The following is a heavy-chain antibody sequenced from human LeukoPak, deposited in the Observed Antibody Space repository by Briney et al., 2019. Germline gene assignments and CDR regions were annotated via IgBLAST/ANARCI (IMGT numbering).Heavy chain of an antibody. CDR2: IYYSGST. D-gene: IGHD3-3*01. J-gene: IGHJ5*02. CDR3: ARSNVLRFLEWLLKAAWWFDP. CDR1: GGSISSSSYY. Sequence: SETLSLTCTVSGGSISSSSYYWGWIRQPPGKGLEWIGSIYYSGSTYYNPSLKSRVTISVDTSKNQFSLKLSSVTAADTAVYYCARSNVLRFLEWLLKAAWWFDPWGQGTLVTVSS. V-gene: IGHV4-39*07.